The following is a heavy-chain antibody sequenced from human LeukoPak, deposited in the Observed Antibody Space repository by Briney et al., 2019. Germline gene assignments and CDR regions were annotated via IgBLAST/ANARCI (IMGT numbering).Heavy chain of an antibody. CDR1: GGSISSYN. D-gene: IGHD4-17*01. J-gene: IGHJ4*02. CDR2: IYYSGST. V-gene: IGHV4-59*08. Sequence: SETLSLTCTVSGGSISSYNWSWIRQPPGKGLEWIGYIYYSGSTNYNPSLKSRVTISVDTSKNQFSLKLSSVTAADTAVYYCARHPTTVTTEGDYWGQGTLVTVSS. CDR3: ARHPTTVTTEGDY.